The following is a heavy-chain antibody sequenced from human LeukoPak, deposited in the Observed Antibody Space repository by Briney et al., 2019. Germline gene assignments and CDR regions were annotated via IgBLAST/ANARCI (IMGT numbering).Heavy chain of an antibody. Sequence: ASVKVSCKASGYTFTGYYMHWVRQAPGQGLEWMGWINPNSGGTNYAQKFQGRVAMTRGTSISTAYMELSRLRSDDTAVYYCARVGGYCSSTSCYAQTHAFDIWGQGTMVTVSS. CDR2: INPNSGGT. J-gene: IGHJ3*02. CDR1: GYTFTGYY. CDR3: ARVGGYCSSTSCYAQTHAFDI. D-gene: IGHD2-2*01. V-gene: IGHV1-2*02.